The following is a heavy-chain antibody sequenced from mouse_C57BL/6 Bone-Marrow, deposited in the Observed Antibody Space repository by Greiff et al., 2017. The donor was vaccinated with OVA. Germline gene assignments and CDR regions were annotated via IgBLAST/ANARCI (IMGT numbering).Heavy chain of an antibody. Sequence: QVQLQQSGAELARPGASVKLSCKASGYTFTSYGISWVKQRTGQGLEWIGEIYPRSGNTYYNEKFKGKATLTADKSSSTAYMELRSLTSDDSADYFCAREGDYYGSNYYFDYGGQGTTLTVSS. V-gene: IGHV1-81*01. CDR2: IYPRSGNT. J-gene: IGHJ2*01. CDR3: AREGDYYGSNYYFDY. CDR1: GYTFTSYG. D-gene: IGHD1-1*01.